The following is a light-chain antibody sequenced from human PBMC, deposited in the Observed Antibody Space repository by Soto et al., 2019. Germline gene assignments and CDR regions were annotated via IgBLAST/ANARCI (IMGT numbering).Light chain of an antibody. CDR3: HQFSTFPVT. Sequence: AIQLTQSPSSLSASIGDRVTITCRASQGSARALAWYQQKPGKPPSLLIYDASTPESGVPSRFSGSGSETHFTLTINSLQADDFATYYCHQFSTFPVTFGGGTRVDI. CDR1: QGSARA. V-gene: IGKV1-13*02. J-gene: IGKJ4*02. CDR2: DAS.